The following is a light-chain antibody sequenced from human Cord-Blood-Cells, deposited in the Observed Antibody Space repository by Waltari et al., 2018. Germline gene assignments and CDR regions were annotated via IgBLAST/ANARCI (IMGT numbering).Light chain of an antibody. CDR2: DVS. J-gene: IGLJ2*01. V-gene: IGLV2-11*01. Sequence: QSALTQPRSVSGSPGPSVTISCTGPSSDVGGSNYVSWYQQHPGKAPKLMIYDVSKRPSGVPDRFSGSKSGNTASLTISGLQAEDEADYYCCSYAGSYTYVVFGGGTKLTVL. CDR1: SSDVGGSNY. CDR3: CSYAGSYTYVV.